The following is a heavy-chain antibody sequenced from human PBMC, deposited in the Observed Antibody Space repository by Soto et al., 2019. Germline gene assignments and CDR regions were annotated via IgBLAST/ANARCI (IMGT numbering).Heavy chain of an antibody. V-gene: IGHV1-69*13. CDR2: IIPIFGTA. CDR3: ARKRGVVAVLDVYGMDV. CDR1: VRTFSSYA. D-gene: IGHD2-15*01. Sequence: GASVKVSCKASVRTFSSYAISCVRQAPGQGLEWMGGIIPIFGTANYAQKFQGRVTITADESTSTAYMELSSLRSEDTAVYYCARKRGVVAVLDVYGMDVWGQGTTVTVSS. J-gene: IGHJ6*02.